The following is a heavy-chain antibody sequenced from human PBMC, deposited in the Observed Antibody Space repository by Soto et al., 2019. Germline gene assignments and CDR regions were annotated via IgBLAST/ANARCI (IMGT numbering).Heavy chain of an antibody. D-gene: IGHD3-22*01. Sequence: SVKVSCKASGGTFSSYAISWVRQAPGQGLEGMGGIIPIFGTANYAQKFQGRVTITADESTSTAYMELSSLRSEDTAVYYCARGGSHYYDSSGYFAFDYWGQGTLVTVSS. CDR3: ARGGSHYYDSSGYFAFDY. CDR2: IIPIFGTA. V-gene: IGHV1-69*13. CDR1: GGTFSSYA. J-gene: IGHJ4*02.